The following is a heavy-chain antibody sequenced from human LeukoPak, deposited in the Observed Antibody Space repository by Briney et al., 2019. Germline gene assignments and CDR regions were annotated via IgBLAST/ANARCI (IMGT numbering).Heavy chain of an antibody. J-gene: IGHJ1*01. CDR1: GYTFTGYY. Sequence: GASVKVSCKASGYTFTGYYMHWVRQAPGQGLEWMGWINPNSGGTNYAQKFRGRVTMTRDTSISTAYMELSRLRSDDTAVYYCARSTTPNENEYFEHWGQGTLVTVSS. D-gene: IGHD2/OR15-2a*01. V-gene: IGHV1-2*02. CDR3: ARSTTPNENEYFEH. CDR2: INPNSGGT.